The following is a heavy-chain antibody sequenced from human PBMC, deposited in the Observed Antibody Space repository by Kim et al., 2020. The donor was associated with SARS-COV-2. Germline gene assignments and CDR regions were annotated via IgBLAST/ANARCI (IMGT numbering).Heavy chain of an antibody. Sequence: TDYAAPVKGRFTISRDDSKNMLYLQMNSLKTEDTAVYYCSSGAKYYGMDVWGQGTTVTVSS. V-gene: IGHV3-15*01. CDR2: T. D-gene: IGHD1-26*01. J-gene: IGHJ6*02. CDR3: SSGAKYYGMDV.